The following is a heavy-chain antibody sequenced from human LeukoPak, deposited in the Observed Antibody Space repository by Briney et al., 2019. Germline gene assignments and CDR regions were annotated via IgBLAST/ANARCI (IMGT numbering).Heavy chain of an antibody. CDR2: INHSGST. CDR1: GGSISSNNYY. Sequence: PSETLSLTCTVSGGSISSNNYYWGWIRQPPGKGLEWIGEINHSGSTNYNPSLKSRVTISVDTSKNQFSLKLSSVTAADTAVYYCARVVGATYYFDSWGQGTLVTVSS. V-gene: IGHV4-39*07. CDR3: ARVVGATYYFDS. D-gene: IGHD1-26*01. J-gene: IGHJ4*02.